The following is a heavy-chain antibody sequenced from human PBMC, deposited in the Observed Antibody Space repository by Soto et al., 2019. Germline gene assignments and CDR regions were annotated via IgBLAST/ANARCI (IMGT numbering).Heavy chain of an antibody. D-gene: IGHD6-13*01. CDR1: GGSISSYY. V-gene: IGHV4-59*01. CDR3: ARFRVVAAAGRYNWFDP. J-gene: IGHJ5*02. CDR2: IYYSGST. Sequence: PSETLSLTCTVSGGSISSYYWSWIRQPPGKGLEWIGYIYYSGSTNYNPSLKSRVTISVDTSKNQFSLKLSSVTAADTAVYYCARFRVVAAAGRYNWFDPWGQGTLVTVSS.